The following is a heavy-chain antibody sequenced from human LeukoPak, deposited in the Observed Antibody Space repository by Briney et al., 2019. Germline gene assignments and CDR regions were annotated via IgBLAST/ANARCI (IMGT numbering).Heavy chain of an antibody. Sequence: ASVKVSCKASGGTFSSYAISWVRQAPGQGLEWMGWINPNSGGTNYAQKFQGRVTMTRDTSISTAYMELSRLRSDDTAVYYCAAPKSDSGYDLDWGQGTLVTVSS. CDR2: INPNSGGT. CDR1: GGTFSSYA. CDR3: AAPKSDSGYDLD. V-gene: IGHV1-2*02. J-gene: IGHJ4*02. D-gene: IGHD5-12*01.